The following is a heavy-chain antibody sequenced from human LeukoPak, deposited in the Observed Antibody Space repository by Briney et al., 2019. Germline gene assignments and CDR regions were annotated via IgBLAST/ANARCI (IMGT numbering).Heavy chain of an antibody. J-gene: IGHJ4*02. CDR1: GFSFSSYY. Sequence: GGSLRLFCEGSGFSFSSYYMSWVRQAPGKGLEWVSSITENGGGTYYADSVKGRFIISRDNSKNTLYLQMNSLRVDDTAIYYCTKGKVNQVGGLDCWGQGTLVTVSS. CDR3: TKGKVNQVGGLDC. CDR2: ITENGGGT. V-gene: IGHV3-23*01. D-gene: IGHD1-26*01.